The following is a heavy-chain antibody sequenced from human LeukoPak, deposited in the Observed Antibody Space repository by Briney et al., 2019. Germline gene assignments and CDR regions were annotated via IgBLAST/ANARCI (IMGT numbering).Heavy chain of an antibody. CDR1: GYTFTSYG. J-gene: IGHJ4*02. CDR2: XXXXNGNT. CDR3: ARERGGRECSGGSCYYFDY. Sequence: ASVKVSCKASGYTFTSYGISWVRQAPGQGLEXXGXXXXXNGNTNYAQKLQGRVTMTTDTSTSTAYMELRSLRSDDTAVYYCARERGGRECSGGSCYYFDYWGQGTLVTVSS. D-gene: IGHD2-15*01. V-gene: IGHV1-18*01.